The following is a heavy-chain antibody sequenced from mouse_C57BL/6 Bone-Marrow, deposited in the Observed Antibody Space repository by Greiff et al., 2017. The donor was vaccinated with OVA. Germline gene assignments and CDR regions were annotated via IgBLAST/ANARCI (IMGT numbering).Heavy chain of an antibody. CDR3: ARDYGRYYYFDY. CDR1: GYTFTSYG. CDR2: IYPRSGNT. Sequence: VQLQQSGAELARPGASVKLSCKASGYTFTSYGISWVKQRTGQGLEWIGEIYPRSGNTYYNEKFKGKATLTADKSSSTAYMELRSLTSEDSAVYFCARDYGRYYYFDYWGQGTTLTVSS. J-gene: IGHJ2*01. V-gene: IGHV1-81*01. D-gene: IGHD1-1*01.